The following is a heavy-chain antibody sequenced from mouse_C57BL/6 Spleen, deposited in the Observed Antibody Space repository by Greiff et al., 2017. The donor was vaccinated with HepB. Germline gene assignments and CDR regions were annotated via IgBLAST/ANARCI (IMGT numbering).Heavy chain of an antibody. CDR1: GYSITSGYY. Sequence: EVKLVESGPGLVKPSQSLSLTCSVTGYSITSGYYWNWIRQFPGNKLEWMGYISYDGSNNYNPSLKNRISITRDTSKNKFFLKLNSVTTEDTATYYCAREGLAAGFAYWGQGTLVTVSA. D-gene: IGHD2-2*01. V-gene: IGHV3-6*01. CDR3: AREGLAAGFAY. CDR2: ISYDGSN. J-gene: IGHJ3*01.